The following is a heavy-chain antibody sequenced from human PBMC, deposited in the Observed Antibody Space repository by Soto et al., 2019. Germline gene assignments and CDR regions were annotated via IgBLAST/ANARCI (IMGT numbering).Heavy chain of an antibody. Sequence: SETLSLTCAVYGGSFSGYYWSWIRQPPGKGLEWIGEINHSGSTNYNPSLKGRVTISVDTSKNRFSLKLSSVTAAYTAVYYCARGRADNWNHLPFDYWGQGTLVTVSS. CDR2: INHSGST. CDR3: ARGRADNWNHLPFDY. J-gene: IGHJ4*02. CDR1: GGSFSGYY. D-gene: IGHD1-20*01. V-gene: IGHV4-34*01.